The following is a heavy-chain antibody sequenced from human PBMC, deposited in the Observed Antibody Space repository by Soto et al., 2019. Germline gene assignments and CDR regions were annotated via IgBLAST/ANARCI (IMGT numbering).Heavy chain of an antibody. Sequence: QVQLQQWGAGLLKPSETLSLTCAVYGGSFSGYYWSWIRQPPGKGLEWIGEINHSGSTNYNPSPKSRVTLSVDTSKNQFSLKLSSVTAADTAVYYCARGRAGAAAGKGMYYYYGMDVWGQGTTVTVSS. V-gene: IGHV4-34*01. CDR1: GGSFSGYY. D-gene: IGHD6-13*01. J-gene: IGHJ6*02. CDR2: INHSGST. CDR3: ARGRAGAAAGKGMYYYYGMDV.